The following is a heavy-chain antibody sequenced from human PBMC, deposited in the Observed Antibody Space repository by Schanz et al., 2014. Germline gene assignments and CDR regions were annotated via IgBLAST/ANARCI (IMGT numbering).Heavy chain of an antibody. CDR2: ISGSGGST. CDR1: GFSFGTYA. CDR3: AKSLESCPGGRCSRGYFDY. Sequence: EVHLLESGGGLVQPGGSLRLSCAASGFSFGTYAMSWVRQAPGKGLEWVSAISGSGGSTYYADSVKGRFTISRDNAKNSLFLQMNSLRAEDTAVYYCAKSLESCPGGRCSRGYFDYWGQGTLVTVSS. D-gene: IGHD2-8*02. J-gene: IGHJ4*02. V-gene: IGHV3-23*01.